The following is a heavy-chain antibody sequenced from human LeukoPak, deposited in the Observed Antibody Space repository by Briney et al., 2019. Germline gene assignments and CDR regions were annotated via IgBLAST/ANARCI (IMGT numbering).Heavy chain of an antibody. Sequence: GGSLRLSCAASGFTFSSYSMNWVRQAPGKGLEWVANIKNDGAVKNYVDTVKGRFTISRDNAKNSLYLQMNSLRAEDTAVYYCAKDSYSKGDFWGQGVLVTVSS. V-gene: IGHV3-7*01. D-gene: IGHD6-13*01. CDR2: IKNDGAVK. J-gene: IGHJ4*02. CDR3: AKDSYSKGDF. CDR1: GFTFSSYS.